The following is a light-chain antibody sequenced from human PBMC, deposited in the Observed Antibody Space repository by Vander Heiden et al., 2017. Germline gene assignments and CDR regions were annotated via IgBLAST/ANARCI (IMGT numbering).Light chain of an antibody. V-gene: IGKV2-28*01. CDR1: QSLLHSNGYNY. Sequence: TRSARALPVTPGEPASIACRSSQSLLHSNGYNYLDWYLQKPGQSPQLLIYLGSNWSSGVPDRYSGSGSVTYSRLIISRVKGEDVGGYYSRQGVQDPHTFGQGTKLEIK. J-gene: IGKJ2*01. CDR3: RQGVQDPHT. CDR2: LGS.